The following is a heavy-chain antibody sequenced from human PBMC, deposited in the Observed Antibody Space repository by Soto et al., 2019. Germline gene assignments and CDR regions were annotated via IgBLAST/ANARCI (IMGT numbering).Heavy chain of an antibody. Sequence: GGSLRLSCAASGFTFSSYGMHWVRQAPGKGLEWVAVISYDGSNKYYADSVKGRFTISRDNSKNTLYLQMNSLRAEDTAVYYCANLYGGNSINYYYYYGMDVWGQGTTVTVSS. J-gene: IGHJ6*02. CDR1: GFTFSSYG. D-gene: IGHD2-21*02. CDR2: ISYDGSNK. V-gene: IGHV3-30*18. CDR3: ANLYGGNSINYYYYYGMDV.